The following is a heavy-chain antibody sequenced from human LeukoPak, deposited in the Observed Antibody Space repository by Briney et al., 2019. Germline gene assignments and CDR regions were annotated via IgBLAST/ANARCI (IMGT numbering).Heavy chain of an antibody. Sequence: SVKVSCKASGGTFSSCAISWVRQAPGQGLEWMGGIIPIFGTANYAQKFQGRVTITADESTSTAYMELGSLRSEDTAVYYCARAVTPPQYYYYYMDVGGKGTTVTVPS. CDR3: ARAVTPPQYYYYYMDV. CDR2: IIPIFGTA. CDR1: GGTFSSCA. J-gene: IGHJ6*03. D-gene: IGHD4-11*01. V-gene: IGHV1-69*01.